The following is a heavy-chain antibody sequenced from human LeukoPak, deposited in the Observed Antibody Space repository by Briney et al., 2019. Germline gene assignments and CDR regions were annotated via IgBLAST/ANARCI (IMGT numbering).Heavy chain of an antibody. CDR2: ISSSGSTI. V-gene: IGHV3-11*04. J-gene: IGHJ5*02. D-gene: IGHD5-18*01. CDR1: GFTFSDYY. Sequence: NPGGSLRLSCAASGFTFSDYYMSWIRQAPGKGLEWVSYISSSGSTIYYADSVKGRFTISRDNAKNSLYLQMNSLRAEDTAVYYCARAQSGDTAMVTSVGWFDPWGQGTLVTVSS. CDR3: ARAQSGDTAMVTSVGWFDP.